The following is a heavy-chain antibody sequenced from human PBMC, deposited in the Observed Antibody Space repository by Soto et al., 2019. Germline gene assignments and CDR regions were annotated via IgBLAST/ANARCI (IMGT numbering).Heavy chain of an antibody. CDR1: GFTFGDYA. D-gene: IGHD1-26*01. V-gene: IGHV3-49*03. Sequence: GGSLRLSCTASGFTFGDYAMSWFRQAPGKGLEWVGFIRSKAYGGTTEYAASVKGRFTISRDDSKSIAYLQMNSLKTEDTAVYYCTRGKFKWELLIDYWGQGTLVTVSS. CDR3: TRGKFKWELLIDY. CDR2: IRSKAYGGTT. J-gene: IGHJ4*02.